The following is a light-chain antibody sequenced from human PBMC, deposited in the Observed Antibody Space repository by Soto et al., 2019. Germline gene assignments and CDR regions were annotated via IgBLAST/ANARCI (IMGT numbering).Light chain of an antibody. V-gene: IGKV1-39*01. CDR3: QQSYSTPPT. CDR1: QSISSY. J-gene: IGKJ4*01. Sequence: DIQMTQSPSSLSASVGDRVTITCRASQSISSYLNWYQQKPGKAPKLLIYAASSLQSGVPSRFSGSGSGTDFTLTISNLQPEDFATYYCQQSYSTPPTFGGGTKVESK. CDR2: AAS.